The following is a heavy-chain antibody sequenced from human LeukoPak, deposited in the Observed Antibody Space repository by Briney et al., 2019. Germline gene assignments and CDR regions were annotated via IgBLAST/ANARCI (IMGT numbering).Heavy chain of an antibody. CDR2: IEPKSGVT. Sequence: ASVKVSCKTSGYSFSGKFLHWLRQAPGHGLQYMGGIEPKSGVTVYAPNFRGRVTVTSDTSVSTGYLELRGLRYDDAAVYYCATENYYDGSGFSKAFDYRGQGTLVTVSS. D-gene: IGHD3-22*01. CDR1: GYSFSGKF. J-gene: IGHJ4*02. CDR3: ATENYYDGSGFSKAFDY. V-gene: IGHV1-2*02.